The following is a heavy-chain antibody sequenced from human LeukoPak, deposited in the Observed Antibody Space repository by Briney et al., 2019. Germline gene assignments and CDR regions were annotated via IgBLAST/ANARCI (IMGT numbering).Heavy chain of an antibody. Sequence: GGSLRLSCAASAFTFSSYSMNWVRQAPGKGLEWVSSISSSSSYIYYADSVKGRFTISRDNAKNSLYLQMNSLRAEDTAVYYCARDTRGYNWNDVGYFDYWGQGTLVTVSS. CDR1: AFTFSSYS. CDR2: ISSSSSYI. V-gene: IGHV3-21*01. D-gene: IGHD1-1*01. CDR3: ARDTRGYNWNDVGYFDY. J-gene: IGHJ4*02.